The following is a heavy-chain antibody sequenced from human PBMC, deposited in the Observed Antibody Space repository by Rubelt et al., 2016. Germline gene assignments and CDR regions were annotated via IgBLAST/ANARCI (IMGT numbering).Heavy chain of an antibody. D-gene: IGHD3-10*01. Sequence: QVQLQESGPGLVKPSETLSLTCTVSGGSISSGGYYWSWIRQPPGKGLEWIGEINHSGSTNYNPSLKSRVTISVDTSKNQFSLKLSSVTAADTAVYYCARGGTMVRGVIMPFDYWGQGTLVTVSS. V-gene: IGHV4-39*07. CDR2: INHSGST. CDR1: GGSISSGGYY. J-gene: IGHJ4*02. CDR3: ARGGTMVRGVIMPFDY.